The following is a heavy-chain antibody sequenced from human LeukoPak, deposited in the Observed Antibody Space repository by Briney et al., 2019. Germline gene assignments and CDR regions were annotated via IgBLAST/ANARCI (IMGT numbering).Heavy chain of an antibody. V-gene: IGHV3-48*04. CDR1: GFTFSSYS. CDR2: ISSSSSTI. CDR3: ARGPLRIAAAGHYFDY. D-gene: IGHD6-13*01. Sequence: PGGSLRLSCAASGFTFSSYSMNWVRQAPGKGLEWVSYISSSSSTIYYADSVKGRFTISRDNAKNSLYLQMNSLRAEDTAVYYCARGPLRIAAAGHYFDYWGQGTLVTVSS. J-gene: IGHJ4*02.